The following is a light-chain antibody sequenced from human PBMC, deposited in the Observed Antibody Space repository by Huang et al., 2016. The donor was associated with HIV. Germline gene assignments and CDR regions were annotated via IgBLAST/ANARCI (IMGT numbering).Light chain of an antibody. J-gene: IGKJ4*01. CDR1: QTVSRY. CDR2: DAS. CDR3: QLRSTWPGDT. Sequence: EIVLTQSPATLSLSPGERATLSCRASQTVSRYLAWYQQKPGQAPRLLIYDASNRATGIPARVSGSGSGTDFTLTISSLEPEDFAVYYCQLRSTWPGDTFGGGTKVEIK. V-gene: IGKV3-11*01.